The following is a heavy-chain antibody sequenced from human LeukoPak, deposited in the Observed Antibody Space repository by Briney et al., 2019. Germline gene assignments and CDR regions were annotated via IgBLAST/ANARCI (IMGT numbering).Heavy chain of an antibody. CDR2: IYPGDSDT. CDR1: GYSFTSYW. CDR3: ARFDCSSTSCYYYYGMDV. J-gene: IGHJ6*02. V-gene: IGHV5-51*01. Sequence: TGESLKISCKGSGYSFTSYWLGWVRQMPGKGLEWMGVIYPGDSDTRYSPSFQGQVTISADKSISTAYLQWSSLKASDTVMYYCARFDCSSTSCYYYYGMDVRGQGTTVTVSS. D-gene: IGHD2-2*01.